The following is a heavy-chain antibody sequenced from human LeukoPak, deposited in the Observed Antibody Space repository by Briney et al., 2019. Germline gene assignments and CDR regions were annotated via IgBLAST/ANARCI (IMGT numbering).Heavy chain of an antibody. CDR1: GGSFSGYY. Sequence: PSETLSLTCAVYGGSFSGYYWSWIRQPPGKGLEWIGEINHSGSTNYNPSLKSRVTMSVDTSKNQFSLKLSSVTAADTAVYYCAGSAVGYSSGWQLDYWGQGTLVTVSS. D-gene: IGHD6-19*01. CDR2: INHSGST. CDR3: AGSAVGYSSGWQLDY. V-gene: IGHV4-34*01. J-gene: IGHJ4*02.